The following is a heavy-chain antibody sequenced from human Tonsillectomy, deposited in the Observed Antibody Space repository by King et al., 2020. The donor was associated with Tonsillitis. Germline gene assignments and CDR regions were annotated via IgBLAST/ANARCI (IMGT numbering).Heavy chain of an antibody. V-gene: IGHV3-23*04. CDR2: ISASGGST. J-gene: IGHJ4*02. CDR3: AKDEGLVWFGESRAIDY. Sequence: VQLVESGGGLVKPGGSLRLSRVASGFTFSNYAMNWVRQAPGKGLEWVSIISASGGSTYFADSVRGRFTISRDNSKNTLYLQMNSLRAEDTAVYYCAKDEGLVWFGESRAIDYWGQGTLVTVSS. D-gene: IGHD3-10*01. CDR1: GFTFSNYA.